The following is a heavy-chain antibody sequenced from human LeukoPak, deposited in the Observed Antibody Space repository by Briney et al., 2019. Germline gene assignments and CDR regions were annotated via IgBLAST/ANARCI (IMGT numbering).Heavy chain of an antibody. Sequence: PGGSLRLSCSASGCTFSSYAMHWVRQAPGKGLEYVSAISSNGGSTYYADSVKGRFTISRDNSKNTLYLQMSSLRAEDTAVYYCVLEDTSSGSDYWGQGTLVTVSS. CDR1: GCTFSSYA. V-gene: IGHV3-64D*06. J-gene: IGHJ4*02. CDR3: VLEDTSSGSDY. D-gene: IGHD3-22*01. CDR2: ISSNGGST.